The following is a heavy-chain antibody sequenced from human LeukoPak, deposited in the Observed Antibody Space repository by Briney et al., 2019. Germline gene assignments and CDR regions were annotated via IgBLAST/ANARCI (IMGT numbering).Heavy chain of an antibody. CDR3: AKDRGYDILTGYGAFDI. V-gene: IGHV3-21*04. CDR1: GFTFSSYT. D-gene: IGHD3-9*01. Sequence: GSLRLSCAASGFTFSSYTMNWVRQAPGKGLEWVSSISSSSTYIYYADSLKGRFTISRDNAKNSLYLQMNSLRAEDTAVYYCAKDRGYDILTGYGAFDIWGQGTMVTVSS. J-gene: IGHJ3*02. CDR2: ISSSSTYI.